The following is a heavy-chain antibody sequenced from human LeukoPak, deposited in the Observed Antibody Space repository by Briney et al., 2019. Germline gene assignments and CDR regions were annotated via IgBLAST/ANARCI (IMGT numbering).Heavy chain of an antibody. Sequence: TAGSLRLSRAASEYAVSSNTIRWVCPAPGKGLEWVSSISSTSTYISYADSVKGRFTISRDNAKNSLYLQMNSLRAEDTAVYYCARGGSNFDYWGKGTLVTVSS. CDR1: EYAVSSNT. CDR3: ARGGSNFDY. J-gene: IGHJ4*02. D-gene: IGHD2-2*01. CDR2: ISSTSTYI. V-gene: IGHV3-21*01.